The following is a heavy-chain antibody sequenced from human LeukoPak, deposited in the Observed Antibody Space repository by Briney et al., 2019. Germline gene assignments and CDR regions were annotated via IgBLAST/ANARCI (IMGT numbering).Heavy chain of an antibody. CDR2: VDPEDGET. CDR3: ATDERRKGFYDI. Sequence: ASVKISCKVSGYTFTDYYMHWVQQAPGKGLECMGLVDPEDGETIYAEKFQGRVTITADTSTDTAYMELSSLRSEDTAVYYCATDERRKGFYDIWGQGTMVTVSS. J-gene: IGHJ3*02. D-gene: IGHD5-24*01. V-gene: IGHV1-69-2*01. CDR1: GYTFTDYY.